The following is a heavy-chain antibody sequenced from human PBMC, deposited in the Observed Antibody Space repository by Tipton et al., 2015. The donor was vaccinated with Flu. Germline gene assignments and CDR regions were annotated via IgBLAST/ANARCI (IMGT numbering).Heavy chain of an antibody. CDR1: GYTFTGHY. CDR2: INPHSGGT. V-gene: IGHV1-2*02. D-gene: IGHD5-24*01. CDR3: ARGDAYDPYAFDI. J-gene: IGHJ3*02. Sequence: QVQLVQSGAEVKMPGASVKVSCKTSGYTFTGHYIHWVRQAPGQGLEWMGWINPHSGGTSYAQNLQVGVTVTRDTSINTAYMGLSSLKSDDTAVYYCARGDAYDPYAFDIWGRGTMITVSS.